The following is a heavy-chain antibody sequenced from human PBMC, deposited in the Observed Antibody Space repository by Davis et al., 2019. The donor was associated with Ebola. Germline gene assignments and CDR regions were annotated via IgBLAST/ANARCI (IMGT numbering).Heavy chain of an antibody. Sequence: PGGSLRLSCAASGITFINYGMPWVRQAPGKGLEWVAFIRFDGSHKYYADSVKGRFTISRDNSKNTLYLQMNSLRVDDTAVYYCATVPGYSTYWGQGTLVSVSS. D-gene: IGHD6-13*01. V-gene: IGHV3-30*02. CDR1: GITFINYG. CDR3: ATVPGYSTY. J-gene: IGHJ4*02. CDR2: IRFDGSHK.